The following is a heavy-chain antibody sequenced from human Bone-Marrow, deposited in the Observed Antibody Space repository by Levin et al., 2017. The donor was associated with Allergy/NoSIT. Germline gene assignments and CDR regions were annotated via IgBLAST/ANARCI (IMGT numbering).Heavy chain of an antibody. CDR2: INPNSGGT. J-gene: IGHJ6*02. V-gene: IGHV1-2*02. CDR1: GYTFIDYY. D-gene: IGHD4-11*01. Sequence: SVKVSCKASGYTFIDYYMHWVRQAPGQGLEWMGWINPNSGGTNYAQKFQGRVTMTRDTSISTASLELSRLRSDDTAVFYCARGDFSTEVYYYYGMDVWGQGTTVTVSS. CDR3: ARGDFSTEVYYYYGMDV.